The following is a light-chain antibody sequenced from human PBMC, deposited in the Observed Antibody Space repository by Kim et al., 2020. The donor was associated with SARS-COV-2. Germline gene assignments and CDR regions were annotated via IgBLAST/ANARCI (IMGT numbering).Light chain of an antibody. V-gene: IGKV3-11*01. CDR2: DAS. J-gene: IGKJ4*01. CDR3: QQRSNWPLLT. Sequence: EIVLTQSPATLSLSPGERATLSCRASQSVSNYLAWYQQKPGQAPRLLIYDASNRATDITARFSGSGSGTDFTLTISSLEPEDFAVYHCQQRSNWPLLTFGGGTKVDIK. CDR1: QSVSNY.